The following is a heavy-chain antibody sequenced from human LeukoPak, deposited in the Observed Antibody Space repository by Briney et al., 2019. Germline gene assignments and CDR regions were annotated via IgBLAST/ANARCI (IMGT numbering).Heavy chain of an antibody. CDR1: GFTFSSNA. V-gene: IGHV3-23*01. Sequence: GGSLRLSCAASGFTFSSNAMSWVRQAPGKGLEWVSEVSGSGGSTYYADSVKGRFTISRDNSKNTLYLQMNSLRAEDTAVYYCAKGMTYSDYWGRGTLVTVSS. D-gene: IGHD5-12*01. CDR2: VSGSGGST. CDR3: AKGMTYSDY. J-gene: IGHJ4*02.